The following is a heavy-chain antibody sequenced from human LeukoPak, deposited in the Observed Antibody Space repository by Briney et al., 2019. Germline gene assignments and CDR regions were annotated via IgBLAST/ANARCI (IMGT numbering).Heavy chain of an antibody. J-gene: IGHJ4*02. V-gene: IGHV3-23*01. CDR1: GFAFNIYP. Sequence: GGSLRLSCAASGFAFNIYPMTWVRQAPGEGLQWVSTVGLGGDTYYADSVKGRFTISRDNSKNTVYLQMNSLRAGDTALYYCAKYAKAGPVAGFDSWGQGTLVTVSS. CDR3: AKYAKAGPVAGFDS. CDR2: VGLGGDT. D-gene: IGHD6-19*01.